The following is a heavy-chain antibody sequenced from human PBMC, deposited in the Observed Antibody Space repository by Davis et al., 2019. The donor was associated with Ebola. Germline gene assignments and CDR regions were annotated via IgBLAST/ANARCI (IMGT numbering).Heavy chain of an antibody. CDR2: IYYSGST. V-gene: IGHV4-59*01. D-gene: IGHD5-24*01. J-gene: IGHJ6*02. CDR1: GGSISSYY. CDR3: ARGGDGYNSFDFYYYGMDV. Sequence: SETLSLTCTVSGGSISSYYWTWIRQPPGKGLEWIGYIYYSGSTNYNPSLKSRVTISVDTSKNQFSLKLSSVTAADTAVYYCARGGDGYNSFDFYYYGMDVWGQGTTVTVPS.